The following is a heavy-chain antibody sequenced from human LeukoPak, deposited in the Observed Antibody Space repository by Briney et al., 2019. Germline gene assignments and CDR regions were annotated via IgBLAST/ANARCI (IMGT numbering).Heavy chain of an antibody. CDR1: GGSISSSGHY. Sequence: SETLSLTCTVSGGSISSSGHYWDWIRQPAGKGLEWIGIISYSGSTYYNPSLKSRVTVSRDTSENQFSLKLSSVTAADTAVYYCARRRQLAIDYWGQETLVTVAS. CDR2: ISYSGST. D-gene: IGHD6-6*01. V-gene: IGHV4-39*01. J-gene: IGHJ4*02. CDR3: ARRRQLAIDY.